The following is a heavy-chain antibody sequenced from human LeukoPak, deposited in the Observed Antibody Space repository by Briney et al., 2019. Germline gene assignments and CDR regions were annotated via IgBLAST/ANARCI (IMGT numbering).Heavy chain of an antibody. D-gene: IGHD6-13*01. Sequence: ASVKVSCKASGYTFTSYGISWVRQAPGQGLEWMGWISAYNGNTNYAQKLQGRVTMTTDTSTSTAYMELRSLRSDDTAVYYCASETISSSWVYYFDYWGQGTLVTVSS. CDR2: ISAYNGNT. CDR1: GYTFTSYG. V-gene: IGHV1-18*01. J-gene: IGHJ4*02. CDR3: ASETISSSWVYYFDY.